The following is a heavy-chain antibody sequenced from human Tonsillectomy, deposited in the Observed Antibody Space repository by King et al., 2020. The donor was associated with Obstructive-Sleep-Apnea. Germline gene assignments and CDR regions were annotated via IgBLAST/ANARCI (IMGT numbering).Heavy chain of an antibody. CDR2: IRYDGSNK. V-gene: IGHV3-30*02. D-gene: IGHD4-17*01. CDR1: GFTFSSYG. CDR3: AKDSGDSTYYFDY. J-gene: IGHJ4*02. Sequence: QVQLVESGGGVVQPGGSLRLSCAASGFTFSSYGMHWVRQAPGKGLEWVAFIRYDGSNKYYADSVKGRFTISRDNSKNTLYLQMNSLRAEDTAVYYCAKDSGDSTYYFDYWGQGTLVTVSS.